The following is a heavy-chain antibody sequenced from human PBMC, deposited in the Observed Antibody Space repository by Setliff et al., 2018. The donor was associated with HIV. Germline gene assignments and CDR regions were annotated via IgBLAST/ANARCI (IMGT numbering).Heavy chain of an antibody. D-gene: IGHD2-15*01. V-gene: IGHV4-61*02. CDR1: GGSVSGGSYY. CDR3: AREAAHCSGDTCQFTFDS. J-gene: IGHJ4*02. Sequence: PSETLSLTCTVSGGSVSGGSYYWSWIRQPAGKALEWIGRIYTSGSTNYNPSLESRISISLDTSKNQFSLKLTSVTAADTAVYYCAREAAHCSGDTCQFTFDSWGQGTQVTVSS. CDR2: IYTSGST.